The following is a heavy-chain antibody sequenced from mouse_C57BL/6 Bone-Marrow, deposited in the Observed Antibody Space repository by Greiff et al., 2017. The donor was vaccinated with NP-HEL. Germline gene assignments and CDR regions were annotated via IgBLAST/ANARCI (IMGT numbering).Heavy chain of an antibody. CDR3: ASSRGWLRLNWYFDV. D-gene: IGHD2-2*01. CDR1: GYTFTSYW. J-gene: IGHJ1*03. Sequence: QVQLQQPGTELVKPGASVKLSCKASGYTFTSYWMHWVKQRPGQGLEWIGNINPSNGGTNYNEKFKSKATLTVDKSSSTAYMQLSSLTSEDSAVYYCASSRGWLRLNWYFDVWGTGTTVTVSS. V-gene: IGHV1-53*01. CDR2: INPSNGGT.